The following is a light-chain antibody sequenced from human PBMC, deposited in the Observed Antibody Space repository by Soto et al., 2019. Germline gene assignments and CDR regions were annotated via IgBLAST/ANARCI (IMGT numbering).Light chain of an antibody. V-gene: IGLV1-40*01. Sequence: QSVLTQPPSVSGAPGQRVTISCTGSSPNIGAGYDVQWFQQLPGTAPKLLIYVDTNRPSGVPDRFSGSKSGTSASLAITGLQAEDEADYYCQSYDSSRSGSVFGGGTKLTVL. J-gene: IGLJ2*01. CDR1: SPNIGAGYD. CDR2: VDT. CDR3: QSYDSSRSGSV.